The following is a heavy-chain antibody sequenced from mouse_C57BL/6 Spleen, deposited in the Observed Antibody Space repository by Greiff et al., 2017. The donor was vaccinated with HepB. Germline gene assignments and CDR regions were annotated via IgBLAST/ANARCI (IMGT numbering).Heavy chain of an antibody. CDR2: IYPSDSET. CDR1: GYTFTSYW. D-gene: IGHD1-1*01. CDR3: ARRTTVAATGDFDY. Sequence: VQLQQPGAELVRPGSSVKLSCKASGYTFTSYWMDWVKQRPGQGLEWIGNIYPSDSETHYNQKFKDKATLTVDKSSSTAYMQLSSLTSEDSAVYYCARRTTVAATGDFDYWGQGTTLTVSS. J-gene: IGHJ2*01. V-gene: IGHV1-61*01.